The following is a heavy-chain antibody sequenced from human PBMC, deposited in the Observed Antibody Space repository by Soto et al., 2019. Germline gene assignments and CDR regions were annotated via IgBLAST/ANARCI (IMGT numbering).Heavy chain of an antibody. CDR3: ARGYSGYDLVDY. D-gene: IGHD5-12*01. CDR2: INPNSGST. CDR1: GGTFSSYA. V-gene: IGHV1-2*02. J-gene: IGHJ4*02. Sequence: ASVKVSCKASGGTFSSYAISWVRQAPGQGLEWMGGINPNSGSTNYAQKFQGRVTMTRDTSISTAYMELSRLRSDDTAVYYCARGYSGYDLVDYWGQGTLVTVSS.